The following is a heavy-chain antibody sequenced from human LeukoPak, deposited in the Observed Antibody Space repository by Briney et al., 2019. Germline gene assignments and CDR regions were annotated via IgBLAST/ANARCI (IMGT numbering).Heavy chain of an antibody. CDR3: AREGWDTSDFYYCDH. D-gene: IGHD3/OR15-3a*01. Sequence: PGGSLRLSCAASGXTFGSYEMNWVRQAPGRGLEWVLYISSSGSSIYYGDSVKGRFTISRDNAKKSLYLQMNSLRVEDTAVYYCAREGWDTSDFYYCDHWGQGILVTVSS. CDR1: GXTFGSYE. J-gene: IGHJ4*02. CDR2: ISSSGSSI. V-gene: IGHV3-48*03.